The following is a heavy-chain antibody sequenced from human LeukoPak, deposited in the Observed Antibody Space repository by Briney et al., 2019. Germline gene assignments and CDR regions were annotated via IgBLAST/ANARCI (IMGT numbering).Heavy chain of an antibody. V-gene: IGHV3-74*01. CDR3: AKPLSRYYDSSGYLTFDY. Sequence: GGSLRLSCAASGFTFSNYWMHWVRQAPGKGLVWVSRINMDGSITSYADSVKGRFIISRDNAKSTLYLQMNSLRAEDTAVYYCAKPLSRYYDSSGYLTFDYWGQGTLVTVSS. J-gene: IGHJ4*02. D-gene: IGHD3-22*01. CDR1: GFTFSNYW. CDR2: INMDGSIT.